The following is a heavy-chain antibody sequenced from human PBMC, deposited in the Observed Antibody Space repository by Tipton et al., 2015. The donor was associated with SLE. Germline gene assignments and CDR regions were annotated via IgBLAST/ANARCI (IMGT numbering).Heavy chain of an antibody. D-gene: IGHD5-18*01. V-gene: IGHV3-23*01. Sequence: SLRLSCAASGFTFSYYAMNWVRQAPGKGLEWVPGISGSADSTNYADSVKGRFTISRDNSKSTLYLQMNSLRVGDTAVYYCAKDPGYSYGLGLDYWGQGTLVTVSS. CDR3: AKDPGYSYGLGLDY. CDR2: ISGSADST. CDR1: GFTFSYYA. J-gene: IGHJ4*02.